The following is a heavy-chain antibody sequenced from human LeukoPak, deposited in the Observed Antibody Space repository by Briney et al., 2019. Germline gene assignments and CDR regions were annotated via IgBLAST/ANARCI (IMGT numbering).Heavy chain of an antibody. V-gene: IGHV3-21*01. CDR2: IGSSSSYI. J-gene: IGHJ6*04. D-gene: IGHD3-16*01. Sequence: GGSLRLSCAASGFTFSSYSMNWVRQAPGKGLEWVSSIGSSSSYIYYADSMKGRFTISRDNAKNSLYLQMNSLRAEDTAVYYCARSGGTSTDYYYYYGMDVWGKGTTVTVSS. CDR1: GFTFSSYS. CDR3: ARSGGTSTDYYYYYGMDV.